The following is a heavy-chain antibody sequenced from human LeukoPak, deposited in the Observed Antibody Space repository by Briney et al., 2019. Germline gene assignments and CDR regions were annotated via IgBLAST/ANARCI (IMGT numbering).Heavy chain of an antibody. CDR1: GYTFXDXX. J-gene: IGHJ3*02. Sequence: VXVSXKASGYTFXDXXMHWLRQAPGQXLEWMGWINPSRGGTNYAQKFQARVTMTRDTSIATTYMELNRLTSDDTAVYFCAREMDSSEAFDIWGQGTLVTVSS. V-gene: IGHV1-2*02. CDR3: AREMDSSEAFDI. D-gene: IGHD3-22*01. CDR2: INPSRGGT.